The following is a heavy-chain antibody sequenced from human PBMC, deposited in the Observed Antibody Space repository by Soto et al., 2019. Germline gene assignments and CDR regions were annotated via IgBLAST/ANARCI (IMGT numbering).Heavy chain of an antibody. J-gene: IGHJ4*02. D-gene: IGHD2-2*01. CDR3: ARSSTSANYFAY. CDR2: IYYSGST. Sequence: SETLSLTCTVSGGSISSYYWSWIRQPPGKGLEWIGDIYYSGSTNYNPSLKSRVTISVDTSKNQFSLKLSSVTAADTAVYYCARSSTSANYFAYWGQGTLVTVS. V-gene: IGHV4-59*12. CDR1: GGSISSYY.